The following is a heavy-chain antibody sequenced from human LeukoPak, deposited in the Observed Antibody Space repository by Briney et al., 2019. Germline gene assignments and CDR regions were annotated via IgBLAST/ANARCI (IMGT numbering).Heavy chain of an antibody. CDR3: ARRDGYNYVDY. CDR2: MNSNSGNT. CDR1: GYTFTSYD. Sequence: ASVKVSCKASGYTFTSYDINWVRQATGQGLEWMGWMNSNSGNTGYAQEFQGRVTITRNNSLSTAYMDLSSLRSEDTAVYCCARRDGYNYVDYWGQGTLVTVSS. J-gene: IGHJ4*02. D-gene: IGHD5-24*01. V-gene: IGHV1-8*03.